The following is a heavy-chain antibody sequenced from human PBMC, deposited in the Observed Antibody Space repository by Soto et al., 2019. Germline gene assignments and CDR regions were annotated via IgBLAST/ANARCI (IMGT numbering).Heavy chain of an antibody. CDR2: IIPIFGTA. CDR1: GGTFSSYA. D-gene: IGHD3-9*01. J-gene: IGHJ6*02. Sequence: SVKVSCKASGGTFSSYAISWVRQAPGQGLEWMGGIIPIFGTANYAQKFQGRVTITADESTSTAYMELSSLRSEDTAVYYCAGGRYFGKQPCHHYDYYGMDVWGQGTTVTVSS. CDR3: AGGRYFGKQPCHHYDYYGMDV. V-gene: IGHV1-69*13.